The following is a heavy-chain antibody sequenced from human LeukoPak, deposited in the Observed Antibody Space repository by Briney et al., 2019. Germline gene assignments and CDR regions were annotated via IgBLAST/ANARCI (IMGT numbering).Heavy chain of an antibody. CDR2: INPNSGGT. CDR3: ARAGGYCGRISCPYYFDY. D-gene: IGHD2-15*01. CDR1: GYTFTAYY. J-gene: IGHJ4*02. V-gene: IGHV1-2*02. Sequence: ASVKVSCKASGYTFTAYYIHWVRQAPGQGLEWMGWINPNSGGTNYAQKFQGRVTMTRDTSISTAYMVLSRLRSDDTAVYYCARAGGYCGRISCPYYFDYWGQGSLVAVSS.